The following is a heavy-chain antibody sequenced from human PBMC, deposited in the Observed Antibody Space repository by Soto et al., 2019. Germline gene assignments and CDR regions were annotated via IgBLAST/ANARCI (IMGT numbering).Heavy chain of an antibody. CDR2: INSRTNI. CDR1: GFTFSTFT. V-gene: IGHV3-21*02. CDR3: ARANTTYCTSGNCWGEFDY. Sequence: EVQLVESGGGLVMPEGSLRLSCAASGFTFSTFTMNWVRQAPGQGLEWFSSINSRTNIYYADTVKGRFTISRDNARNSLYLQITSLRVEDTAVYYCARANTTYCTSGNCWGEFDYWGRGTLVTVSS. J-gene: IGHJ4*02. D-gene: IGHD2-15*01.